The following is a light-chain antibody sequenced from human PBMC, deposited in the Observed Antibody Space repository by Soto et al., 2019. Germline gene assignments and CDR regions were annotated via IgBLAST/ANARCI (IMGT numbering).Light chain of an antibody. Sequence: EIVLTQSPGTLSLSPGERATLSCRASQSVSSSYLAWYQQKPGQAPRLLIYDASSRATGIPDRFSGSGSGTDFTLTISRLEPDDFAVYYCQQYGSSRLTVGQGTKVDIK. J-gene: IGKJ1*01. CDR3: QQYGSSRLT. CDR2: DAS. CDR1: QSVSSSY. V-gene: IGKV3-20*01.